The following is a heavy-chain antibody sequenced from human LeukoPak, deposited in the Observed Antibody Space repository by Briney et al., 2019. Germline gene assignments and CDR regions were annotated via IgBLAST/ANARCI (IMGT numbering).Heavy chain of an antibody. CDR2: IYYSGST. V-gene: IGHV4-59*08. Sequence: SSETLSLTCTVSGGSISSYYWSWIRKPPGKGLEWIGYIYYSGSTNYNPSLKSRVTISVDTSKNQFSLKLSSVTAADTAVYYCARHHSSSWYDWFDPWGQGTLVTVSS. D-gene: IGHD6-13*01. CDR1: GGSISSYY. J-gene: IGHJ5*02. CDR3: ARHHSSSWYDWFDP.